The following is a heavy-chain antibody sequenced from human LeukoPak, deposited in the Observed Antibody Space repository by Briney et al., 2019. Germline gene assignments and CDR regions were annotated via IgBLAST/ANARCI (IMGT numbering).Heavy chain of an antibody. Sequence: SETLSLTCAVYGGSFSGYYWSWIRQPPGKGLEWIGEINHSGSTNYNPSLKSRVTISVDTSKNQFSLKLSSVTAADTAVYYCARTQGVGYGLTLRYYFDYWGQGTLVTVSS. D-gene: IGHD5-12*01. J-gene: IGHJ4*02. CDR1: GGSFSGYY. CDR2: INHSGST. V-gene: IGHV4-34*01. CDR3: ARTQGVGYGLTLRYYFDY.